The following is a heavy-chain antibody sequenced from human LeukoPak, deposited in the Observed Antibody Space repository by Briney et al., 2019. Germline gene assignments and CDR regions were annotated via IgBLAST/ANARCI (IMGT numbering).Heavy chain of an antibody. J-gene: IGHJ5*02. D-gene: IGHD3-22*01. Sequence: SETLSLTCAVYGGSFSSYYWGWIRQPPGKGLEWIGSIYYSGSTYYNPSLKSRVTISVDTSKNQFSLKLSSVTAADTAVYYCARDLNYYDSSGYWFDPWGQGTLVTVSS. CDR2: IYYSGST. CDR1: GGSFSSYY. V-gene: IGHV4-39*07. CDR3: ARDLNYYDSSGYWFDP.